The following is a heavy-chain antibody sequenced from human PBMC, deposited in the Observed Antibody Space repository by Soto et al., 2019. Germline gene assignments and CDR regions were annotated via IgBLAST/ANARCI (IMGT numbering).Heavy chain of an antibody. Sequence: QVQLQESGPGLVKPSQTLSLTCTVSGGSISSGGYYWSWIRQHPGKGLEWIGYIYYSGSAYYNPPLKSQVTIPVDKSKNQFSLKLSSVTAADTAVYYCARIGEGFGEPNFDYWSQGTLVTVTS. V-gene: IGHV4-31*01. CDR2: IYYSGSA. CDR3: ARIGEGFGEPNFDY. D-gene: IGHD3-10*01. J-gene: IGHJ4*02. CDR1: GGSISSGGYY.